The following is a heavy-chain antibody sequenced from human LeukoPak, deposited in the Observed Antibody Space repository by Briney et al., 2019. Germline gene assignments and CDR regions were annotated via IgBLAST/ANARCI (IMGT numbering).Heavy chain of an antibody. V-gene: IGHV3-23*01. J-gene: IGHJ4*02. CDR1: AFTFSSYG. CDR3: AKRPGIAAAGSQFDY. CDR2: IRGSGDTT. D-gene: IGHD6-13*01. Sequence: PGGSLRLSCAASAFTFSSYGMSWVRQAPGKGLEWVSAIRGSGDTTYYADSVKGRFTISRDNSKNTMYLQMNSLRVEDTAIYYCAKRPGIAAAGSQFDYWGQGTLVTVSS.